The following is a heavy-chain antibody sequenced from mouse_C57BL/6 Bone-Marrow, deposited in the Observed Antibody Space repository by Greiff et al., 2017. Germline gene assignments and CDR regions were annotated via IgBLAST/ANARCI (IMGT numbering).Heavy chain of an antibody. CDR2: IWTGGGT. Sequence: QVQLQQSGPGLVAPSQSLSITCTVSGFSLTSYAISWVRQPPGKGLAWLGVIWTGGGTNYNSALKSRLSISKDNSKSQVFLKMNSLQTDDTARYYCARDDYDGAWFAYWGQGTLVTVSA. CDR3: ARDDYDGAWFAY. D-gene: IGHD2-4*01. V-gene: IGHV2-9-1*01. J-gene: IGHJ3*01. CDR1: GFSLTSYA.